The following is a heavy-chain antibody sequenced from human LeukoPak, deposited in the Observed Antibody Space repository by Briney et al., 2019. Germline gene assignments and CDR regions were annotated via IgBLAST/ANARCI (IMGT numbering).Heavy chain of an antibody. Sequence: GGSLRLSCAASGFTFSNAWMSWVRQAPGKGLEWVGRIKSKTDGGTTDYAAPVKGRFTISRDDSKNTLYLQMNSLRAEDTAVYYCARDRDIVVGSLDYWGQGTLVTVSS. CDR3: ARDRDIVVGSLDY. D-gene: IGHD2-15*01. CDR1: GFTFSNAW. J-gene: IGHJ4*02. CDR2: IKSKTDGGTT. V-gene: IGHV3-15*01.